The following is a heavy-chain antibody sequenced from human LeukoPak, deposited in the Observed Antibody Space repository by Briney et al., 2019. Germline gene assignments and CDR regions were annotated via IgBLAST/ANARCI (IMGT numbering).Heavy chain of an antibody. D-gene: IGHD6-6*01. CDR2: INPNSGGT. Sequence: ASVKVSCKASGYTFTGYYMHWVRQAPGQGLEWMGWINPNSGGTNCAQKFQGRVTTTRDTSISTAYMELSRLRSDDTAVYYCARDLGQLGVERYFDYWGQGTLVTVSS. J-gene: IGHJ4*02. CDR3: ARDLGQLGVERYFDY. CDR1: GYTFTGYY. V-gene: IGHV1-2*02.